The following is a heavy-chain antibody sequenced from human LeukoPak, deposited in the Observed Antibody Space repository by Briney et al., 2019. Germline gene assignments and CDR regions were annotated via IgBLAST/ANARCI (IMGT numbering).Heavy chain of an antibody. D-gene: IGHD2-15*01. CDR1: GFTFSSYA. CDR3: ARPYCSGGSCYSELDY. CDR2: ISGSGGST. V-gene: IGHV3-23*01. Sequence: GGSLRLSCAASGFTFSSYAMSWVRQAPGKGLEWVSAISGSGGSTYYADSVKGRFTISRDNSKNTLYLQMNSLGAEDTAVYYCARPYCSGGSCYSELDYWGQGTLVTVSS. J-gene: IGHJ4*02.